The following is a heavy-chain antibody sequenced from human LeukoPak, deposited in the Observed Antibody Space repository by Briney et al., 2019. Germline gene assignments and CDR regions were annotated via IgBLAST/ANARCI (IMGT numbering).Heavy chain of an antibody. CDR2: IKYDGSEK. V-gene: IGHV3-7*01. J-gene: IGHJ4*02. D-gene: IGHD3-10*01. CDR1: GFTFSSKW. Sequence: PGGSLRLSCAASGFTFSSKWMSWVRQAPGKGLEWVANIKYDGSEKYYVDSVKGRFTISRDDAKNSLYLQMSSLRAEDTAVYYCARDGSGEWPIGYWGQGTLVTVSS. CDR3: ARDGSGEWPIGY.